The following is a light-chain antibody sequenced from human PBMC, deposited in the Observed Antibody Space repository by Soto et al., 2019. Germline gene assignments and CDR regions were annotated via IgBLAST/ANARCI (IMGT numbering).Light chain of an antibody. CDR1: SSNIGAGYD. J-gene: IGLJ1*01. CDR2: GDS. Sequence: QSVVTQPPSVSGAPGQRVTISCTGSSSNIGAGYDLHWYQQLPGTAPKLLIYGDSNRPSGVPDRFSGSKSGTSASLAITGLQAEDEVDYYCQSYDSSLSGYVFGTGTTLTVL. CDR3: QSYDSSLSGYV. V-gene: IGLV1-40*01.